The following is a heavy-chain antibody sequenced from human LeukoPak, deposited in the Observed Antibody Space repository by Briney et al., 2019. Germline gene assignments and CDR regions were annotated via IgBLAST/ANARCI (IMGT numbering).Heavy chain of an antibody. V-gene: IGHV1-69*13. CDR2: IIPIFGTA. CDR1: GGTFSSYA. D-gene: IGHD6-13*01. J-gene: IGHJ4*02. Sequence: SVKVSCKASGGTFSSYAISWVRQAPGQGLKWMGGIIPIFGTANYAQKFQGRVTITADESTSTAYMELSSLRSEDTAVYYCASSSGSWYYFDYWGQGTLVTVSS. CDR3: ASSSGSWYYFDY.